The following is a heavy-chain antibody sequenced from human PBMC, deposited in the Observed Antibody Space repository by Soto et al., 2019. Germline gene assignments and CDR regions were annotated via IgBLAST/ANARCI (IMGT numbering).Heavy chain of an antibody. CDR1: GGSISSGGYY. V-gene: IGHV4-31*03. J-gene: IGHJ6*02. CDR3: ARDHITMVRGVINDYYYGMDV. D-gene: IGHD3-10*01. Sequence: ASETLSLTCTVSGGSISSGGYYWSWMRQHPGKGLEWIANIYYSRSTYYNPSLKSRVTISADTSKHQFSLKLSSVTAADTAVYYCARDHITMVRGVINDYYYGMDVWGQGTTVTVSS. CDR2: IYYSRST.